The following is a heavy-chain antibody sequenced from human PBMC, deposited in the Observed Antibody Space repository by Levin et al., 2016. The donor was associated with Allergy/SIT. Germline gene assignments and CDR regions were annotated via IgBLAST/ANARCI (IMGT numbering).Heavy chain of an antibody. CDR1: GGSISSSSYY. D-gene: IGHD6-13*01. Sequence: SETLSLTCTVSGGSISSSSYYWGWIRQPPGKGLEWIGSVYYSGSTYXNPSLKSRVTISVDTSRNQFSLKLSSMTAADTAVYYCARQGIAAAGTTEYFQHWGQGTLVTVSS. V-gene: IGHV4-39*01. J-gene: IGHJ1*01. CDR3: ARQGIAAAGTTEYFQH. CDR2: VYYSGST.